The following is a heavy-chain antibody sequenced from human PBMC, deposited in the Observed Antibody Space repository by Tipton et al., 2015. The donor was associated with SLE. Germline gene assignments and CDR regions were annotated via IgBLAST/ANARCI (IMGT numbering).Heavy chain of an antibody. Sequence: TLSLTCTVSGGSISSYYWSWIRQPAGKGLEWIGRIYTSGSTNYNPSLKSRVTMSVDTSKNQFSLKLSSVTAADTAVYYCARAPSFMVRRFTVYHFDSWGQGTRVTVSS. CDR3: ARAPSFMVRRFTVYHFDS. V-gene: IGHV4-4*07. CDR1: GGSISSYY. D-gene: IGHD3-10*01. J-gene: IGHJ4*02. CDR2: IYTSGST.